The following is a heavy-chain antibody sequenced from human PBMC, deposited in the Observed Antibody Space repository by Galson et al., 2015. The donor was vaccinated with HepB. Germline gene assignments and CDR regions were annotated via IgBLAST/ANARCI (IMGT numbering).Heavy chain of an antibody. CDR2: IWYDGSNK. V-gene: IGHV3-33*01. CDR1: GFTFSSYG. Sequence: SLRLSCAASGFTFSSYGMHWVRQAPGKGLEWVAVIWYDGSNKYYADSVKGRFTISRDNSKNTLYLQMNSLRAEDTAVYYCARDQVGGYYDSRVTGPIKYWGQGTLVTVSS. CDR3: ARDQVGGYYDSRVTGPIKY. J-gene: IGHJ4*02. D-gene: IGHD3-22*01.